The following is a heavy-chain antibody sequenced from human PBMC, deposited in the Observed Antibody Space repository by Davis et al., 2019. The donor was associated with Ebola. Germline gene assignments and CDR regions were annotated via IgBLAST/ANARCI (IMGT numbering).Heavy chain of an antibody. CDR1: GYTFTSYY. J-gene: IGHJ6*02. Sequence: AASVKVSCKASGYTFTSYYMHWVRQAPGQGLEWMGIINPSGGSTSYAQKLQGRVTMTTDTSTSTAYMELSSLRSEDTAVYYCARDHYDIWTGYLTPYYYGMDVWGQGTTVTVSS. CDR2: INPSGGST. D-gene: IGHD3-9*01. V-gene: IGHV1-46*01. CDR3: ARDHYDIWTGYLTPYYYGMDV.